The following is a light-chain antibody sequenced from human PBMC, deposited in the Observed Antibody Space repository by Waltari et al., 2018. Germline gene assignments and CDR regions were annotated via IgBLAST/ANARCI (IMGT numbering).Light chain of an antibody. J-gene: IGKJ1*01. V-gene: IGKV3-20*01. CDR3: QQYGTLPAT. CDR2: GAS. CDR1: QRFSRC. Sequence: CRARQRFSRCLAWYQQNPGQAPRLLIYGASSRATGIPDRFSGSGSGTDFSLTISRLEPEDFAVYYCQQYGTLPATFGQGTKVEIK.